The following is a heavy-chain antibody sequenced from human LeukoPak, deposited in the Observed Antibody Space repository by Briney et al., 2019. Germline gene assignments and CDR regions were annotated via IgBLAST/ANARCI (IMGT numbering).Heavy chain of an antibody. D-gene: IGHD3-22*01. CDR2: IYTSGST. V-gene: IGHV4-4*07. CDR1: GGSISSYY. J-gene: IGHJ4*02. Sequence: SETLSLTCTVSGGSISSYYWSWIRQPAGKGPEWIGRIYTSGSTNYNPSLKSRVTMSVDTSKNQFSLKLSSVTAADTAVYYCARSPTYYYDSSGYYYYFDYWGQGTLVTVSS. CDR3: ARSPTYYYDSSGYYYYFDY.